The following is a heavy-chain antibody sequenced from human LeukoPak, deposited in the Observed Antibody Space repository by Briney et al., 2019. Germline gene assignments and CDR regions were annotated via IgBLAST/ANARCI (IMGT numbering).Heavy chain of an antibody. Sequence: DGSLPLSCAASGFTVSNTYMSWVRQAPGKGLEWVSVIYAGGSTYYADSVKGRFTISRDNAKNTLYLQMNSLRAEDTAVYYCARRLSTAMALNDWGQGTGDRL. CDR3: ARRLSTAMALND. CDR1: GFTVSNTY. V-gene: IGHV3-66*01. J-gene: IGHJ4*02. D-gene: IGHD5-18*01. CDR2: IYAGGST.